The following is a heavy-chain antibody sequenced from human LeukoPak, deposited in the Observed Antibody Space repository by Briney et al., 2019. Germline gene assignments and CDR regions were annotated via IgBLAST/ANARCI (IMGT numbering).Heavy chain of an antibody. V-gene: IGHV4-59*01. CDR3: ARYITIFGVVPNDAFDI. J-gene: IGHJ3*02. D-gene: IGHD3-3*01. CDR1: GGSISSYY. Sequence: SETLSLTCTVSGGSISSYYWSWIRQPPGKGLEWIGYIYYSGSTNYNPSLKSRVTISVDTSKNQFSLKLSSVTAADTAVYYCARYITIFGVVPNDAFDIWGQGTMVTVSS. CDR2: IYYSGST.